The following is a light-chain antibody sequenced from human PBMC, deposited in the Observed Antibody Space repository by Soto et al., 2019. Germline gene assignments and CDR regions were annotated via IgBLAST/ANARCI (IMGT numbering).Light chain of an antibody. V-gene: IGLV1-40*01. CDR3: QSYDNSLSGYV. CDR2: VNS. Sequence: QSVLTQPPSVSGAPGQRVTISCTGSSSNIGAGYDVHWYQQLPGTAPKLLVYVNSNRPSGVPDRFSGSNSGTSASLAITGLQAEDEADYYCQSYDNSLSGYVFGNGTKLTVL. CDR1: SSNIGAGYD. J-gene: IGLJ1*01.